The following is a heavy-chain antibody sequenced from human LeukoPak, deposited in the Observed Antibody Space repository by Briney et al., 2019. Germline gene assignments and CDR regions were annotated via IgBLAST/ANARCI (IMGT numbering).Heavy chain of an antibody. CDR2: INTGGSTT. D-gene: IGHD5-24*01. V-gene: IGHV3-74*01. J-gene: IGHJ4*02. CDR3: SRDLRGRDGY. CDR1: GFPFSSYW. Sequence: GGSLRLSCVASGFPFSSYWMHWVRQAPGKGLVWVSRINTGGSTTDYADSVKGRFTISRDNAKNTLYLQMNSLRAEDTAVYYCSRDLRGRDGYWGQGILVIVSS.